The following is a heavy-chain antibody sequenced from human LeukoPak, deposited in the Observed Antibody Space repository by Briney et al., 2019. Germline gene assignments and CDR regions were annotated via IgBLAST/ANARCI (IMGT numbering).Heavy chain of an antibody. D-gene: IGHD3-9*01. CDR3: AKDMGGLRYFDWFLDY. CDR2: ISWYSGSI. CDR1: GFTFADYA. J-gene: IGHJ4*02. V-gene: IGHV3-9*01. Sequence: PGGSLSLSCAVSGFTFADYAMHWVRHAPGKGLEWVSGISWYSGSIGYADSVKGRFTISRDNAKNSLYLQMNSLRAEDTALYYCAKDMGGLRYFDWFLDYWGQGTLVTVSS.